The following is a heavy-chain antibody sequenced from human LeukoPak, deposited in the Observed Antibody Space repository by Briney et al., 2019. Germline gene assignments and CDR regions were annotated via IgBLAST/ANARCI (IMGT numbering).Heavy chain of an antibody. J-gene: IGHJ4*02. D-gene: IGHD5-24*01. CDR1: GYTFTDYY. Sequence: ASVKVSCKASGYTFTDYYMHWVRQAPGQGLERMGWINPNSGGTNYAQKFQGRVTMTRDTSISTAYMELSRLRSDDTAVYYCARSRDGYTGSFDYWGQGTLVTVSS. CDR3: ARSRDGYTGSFDY. V-gene: IGHV1-2*02. CDR2: INPNSGGT.